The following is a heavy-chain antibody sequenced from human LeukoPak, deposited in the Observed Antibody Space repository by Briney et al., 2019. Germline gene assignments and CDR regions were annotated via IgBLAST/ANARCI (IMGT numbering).Heavy chain of an antibody. V-gene: IGHV3-21*01. Sequence: GGSLRLSCAASGFTFSSYSMNWVRQAPGKGLEWVSSISSSSSYIYYADSVKGRFTISRDNAKNSLYLQMNSLRAEDTAVYYCARSSWYYYGMDVWGQGTTVTVSS. CDR1: GFTFSSYS. CDR3: ARSSWYYYGMDV. J-gene: IGHJ6*02. D-gene: IGHD2-2*01. CDR2: ISSSSSYI.